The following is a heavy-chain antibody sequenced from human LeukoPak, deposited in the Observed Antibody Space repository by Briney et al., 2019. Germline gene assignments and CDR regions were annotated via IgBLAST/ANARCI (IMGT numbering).Heavy chain of an antibody. CDR2: INPSGGST. V-gene: IGHV1-46*01. Sequence: ASVKVSCKASGYTFTGYYMHWVRQAPGQGLEWMGVINPSGGSTSYAQKFQGGVTMTRDTSTSTVYMELSSLRSEDTAVYFCARGEYSYGRYFDYWGQGTLVTVSS. CDR1: GYTFTGYY. CDR3: ARGEYSYGRYFDY. D-gene: IGHD5-18*01. J-gene: IGHJ4*02.